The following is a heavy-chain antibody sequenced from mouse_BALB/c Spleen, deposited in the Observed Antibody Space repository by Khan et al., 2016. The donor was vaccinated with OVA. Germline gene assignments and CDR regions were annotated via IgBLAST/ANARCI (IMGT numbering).Heavy chain of an antibody. CDR3: ARGGYSVFAY. V-gene: IGHV1-77*01. Sequence: QVQLQQSVPELVNPGASLKVSCKASGYTFTDYIIGWVKQSTRQGLEWIGDIFPGSGTPYYNEKFKDKATLTADKSSNTAHMQLSRLTSEDSADYFCARGGYSVFAYWGQGTLVTVSA. CDR1: GYTFTDYI. CDR2: IFPGSGTP. J-gene: IGHJ3*01. D-gene: IGHD1-1*01.